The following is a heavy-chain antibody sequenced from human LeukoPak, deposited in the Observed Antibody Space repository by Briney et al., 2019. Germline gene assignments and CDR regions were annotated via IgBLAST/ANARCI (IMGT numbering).Heavy chain of an antibody. V-gene: IGHV1-2*02. CDR1: GGTFSSYA. CDR2: INPNSGGT. D-gene: IGHD1-26*01. Sequence: SVKVSCKASGGTFSSYAISWVRQAPGQGLEWMGWINPNSGGTNYAQRFQGRVTMTRDTSISTAYMELSRLRSDDTAVFYCARGGLSGSYYGYFHHWGQGTLVTVSS. CDR3: ARGGLSGSYYGYFHH. J-gene: IGHJ1*01.